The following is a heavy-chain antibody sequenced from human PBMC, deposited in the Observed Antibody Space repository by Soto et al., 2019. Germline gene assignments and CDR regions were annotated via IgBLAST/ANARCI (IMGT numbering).Heavy chain of an antibody. CDR2: IGTAGDT. CDR3: VRGGRRVEQPIFGVVTPGGHYYYYYMDV. CDR1: GFTFSSYD. J-gene: IGHJ6*03. Sequence: GGSLRLSCAASGFTFSSYDMHWVRQATGKGLEWVSAIGTAGDTYYPGSVKGRFTISREKAKNSLYLQMNSLRAGDTAGYYCVRGGRRVEQPIFGVVTPGGHYYYYYMDVWGKGTTVTVSS. V-gene: IGHV3-13*01. D-gene: IGHD3-3*01.